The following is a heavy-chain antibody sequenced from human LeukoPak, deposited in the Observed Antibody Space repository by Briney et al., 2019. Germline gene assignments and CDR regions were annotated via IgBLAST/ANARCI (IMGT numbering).Heavy chain of an antibody. Sequence: GASVKVSCKASGGTFSSYAISWVRQAPGQGLEWMGGIIPIFGTANYAQKFQGRVTITTDESTSTAYMELSSLRSEDTAVYYCAANLATTVYWYFDLWGRGTLVTVSS. V-gene: IGHV1-69*05. D-gene: IGHD4-17*01. CDR3: AANLATTVYWYFDL. CDR1: GGTFSSYA. J-gene: IGHJ2*01. CDR2: IIPIFGTA.